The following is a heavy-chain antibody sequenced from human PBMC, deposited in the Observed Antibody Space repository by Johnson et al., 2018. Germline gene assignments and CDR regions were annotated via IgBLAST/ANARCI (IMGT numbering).Heavy chain of an antibody. CDR1: GFTFSNAW. CDR2: IKSKTDGGTT. V-gene: IGHV3-15*07. D-gene: IGHD3-3*01. CDR3: ARDQVAGGVGMDV. J-gene: IGHJ6*02. Sequence: QLVESGGGLVKPGGSLRLSCAASGFTFSNAWMNWVRQAPGKGLEWVGRIKSKTDGGTTDYAAPVKGRFTISRDDSKNTRYLQMNSLRAEDTAVYYCARDQVAGGVGMDVWGQGTTVTVSS.